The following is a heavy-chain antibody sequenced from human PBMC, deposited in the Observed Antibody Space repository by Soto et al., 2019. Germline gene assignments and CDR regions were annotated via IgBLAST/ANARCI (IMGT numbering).Heavy chain of an antibody. CDR1: GYTFTGYY. D-gene: IGHD1-26*01. Sequence: ASVKVSCKASGYTFTGYYMHWVRQAPGQGLEWMGWINPNSGGTNYAQKFQGRVTMTRDTSISTAYMELNSLRAEDTAVYYCARAWELRYSMDVWGQGTTVTVSS. CDR3: ARAWELRYSMDV. V-gene: IGHV1-2*02. CDR2: INPNSGGT. J-gene: IGHJ6*02.